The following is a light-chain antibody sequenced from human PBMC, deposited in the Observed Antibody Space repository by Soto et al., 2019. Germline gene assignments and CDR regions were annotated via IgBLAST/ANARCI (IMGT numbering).Light chain of an antibody. Sequence: EIVLTQSPGTLSLSPGERATLSCRASQSVSSSYLAWYQQKPGQAPRLLNYGASSRATGIPDRFSGSGSESDFTLTISRLEPEDGAVYYCQQFDSAPFTFGGGTKVEIK. CDR3: QQFDSAPFT. V-gene: IGKV3-20*01. CDR2: GAS. J-gene: IGKJ4*01. CDR1: QSVSSSY.